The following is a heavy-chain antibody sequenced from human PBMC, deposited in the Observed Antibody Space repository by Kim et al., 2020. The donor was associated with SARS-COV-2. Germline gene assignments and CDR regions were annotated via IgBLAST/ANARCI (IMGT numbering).Heavy chain of an antibody. CDR1: GFSVNNNY. Sequence: GGSLRLSCAASGFSVNNNYMSWVRQAPGKGLEWVSVIYDTGDTYYIDSVKGRFTISRDNSKNTMYLQMDSLRAQDTAVYYCARDDRGPAYWGQGTLVTVSS. CDR2: IYDTGDT. V-gene: IGHV3-53*01. J-gene: IGHJ4*02. CDR3: ARDDRGPAY.